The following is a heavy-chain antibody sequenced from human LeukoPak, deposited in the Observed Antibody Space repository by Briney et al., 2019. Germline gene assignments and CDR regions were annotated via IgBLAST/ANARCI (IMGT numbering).Heavy chain of an antibody. J-gene: IGHJ6*02. V-gene: IGHV1-69*13. CDR3: AAISGSLNYYYYYGMDV. Sequence: SVKVSCKASGGTLNDYAISWVRQAPGQGLEWMGWIIPMFGTANYAQKFQGRVTITADESTSTGYMEVSSLRSEDSAVYYCAAISGSLNYYYYYGMDVWGQGTTVTVSS. CDR2: IIPMFGTA. D-gene: IGHD1-26*01. CDR1: GGTLNDYA.